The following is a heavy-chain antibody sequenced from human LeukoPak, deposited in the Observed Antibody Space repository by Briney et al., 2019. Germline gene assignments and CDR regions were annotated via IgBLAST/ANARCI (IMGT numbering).Heavy chain of an antibody. CDR1: GFTFSSYA. Sequence: GGSLRLSCAASGFTFSSYAMHWVRQAPGKGLEWVAVISYDGSNKYYADSVKGRFTISRDNSKNTLYLQMNSLRAEDTAVYYCARTTVVTRIRQYYFDYWGQGTLVTVSS. J-gene: IGHJ4*02. V-gene: IGHV3-30*04. CDR3: ARTTVVTRIRQYYFDY. D-gene: IGHD4-23*01. CDR2: ISYDGSNK.